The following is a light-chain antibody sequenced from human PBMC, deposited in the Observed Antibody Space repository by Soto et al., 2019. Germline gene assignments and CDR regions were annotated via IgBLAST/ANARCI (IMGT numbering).Light chain of an antibody. J-gene: IGKJ2*01. CDR1: QSISSW. Sequence: DIQMTQSPSTLSASVGDTVTITCRASQSISSWLAWYQQKPGKAPKLLIYKASSLESGVPSRFSGSGSGTEFTLTISSLLPDDFATFYCQQYDRFPYTFGQGTKLEIK. CDR2: KAS. V-gene: IGKV1-5*03. CDR3: QQYDRFPYT.